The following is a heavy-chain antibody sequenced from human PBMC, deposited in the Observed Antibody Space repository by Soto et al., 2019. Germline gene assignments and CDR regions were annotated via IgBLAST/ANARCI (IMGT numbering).Heavy chain of an antibody. CDR2: IIPVFAKA. Sequence: QVQLMQSGAEVKKPGSSVKVSCKASGGSFSTFAITWVRQAPGQGLEWLGGIIPVFAKATYAQKFQGRVIITADRSTSTAYMEPTSLTSDDTAVYYCAREPSQGDNWKYVGWFDPWGQGTLVTVSS. D-gene: IGHD1-7*01. CDR3: AREPSQGDNWKYVGWFDP. J-gene: IGHJ5*02. V-gene: IGHV1-69*06. CDR1: GGSFSTFA.